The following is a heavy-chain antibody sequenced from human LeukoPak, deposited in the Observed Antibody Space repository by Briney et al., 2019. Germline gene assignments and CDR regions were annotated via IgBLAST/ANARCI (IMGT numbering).Heavy chain of an antibody. CDR1: GYTFTSYY. V-gene: IGHV1-46*01. Sequence: ASVKVSCKASGYTFTSYYMHWVRQAPGHGLEWMGIINPSGGSTSYAQKFQRRVTKTRDTSTGTVYMELCSLRSEDTAVDYCSREGLLTIFGVVTRFRTRYMDVWGKGTTVTVSS. J-gene: IGHJ6*03. D-gene: IGHD3-3*01. CDR2: INPSGGST. CDR3: SREGLLTIFGVVTRFRTRYMDV.